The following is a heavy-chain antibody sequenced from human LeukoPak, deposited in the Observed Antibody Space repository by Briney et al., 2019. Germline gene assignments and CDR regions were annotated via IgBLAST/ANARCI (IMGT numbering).Heavy chain of an antibody. CDR3: AKDQSSDYAPDY. J-gene: IGHJ4*02. V-gene: IGHV3-30*18. CDR2: ISYDGSKK. Sequence: GGSLTLSCAASGFTFSSYGMHWVRQAPGKGLEWVAFISYDGSKKYYVDSVKGRFTISRDSSNNTLYLQMNSLRAEDTAVYYCAKDQSSDYAPDYWGQGTVITVSS. CDR1: GFTFSSYG. D-gene: IGHD4-17*01.